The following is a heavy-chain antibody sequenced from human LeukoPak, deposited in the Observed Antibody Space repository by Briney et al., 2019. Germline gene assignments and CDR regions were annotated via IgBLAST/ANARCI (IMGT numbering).Heavy chain of an antibody. J-gene: IGHJ4*02. D-gene: IGHD3-22*01. Sequence: GRSLRLSCTASGFTFGDYSLSWVRQAPGKGLEWVSYISSSGSTIYYADSVKGRFTISRDNAKNSLYLQMNSLRAEDTAVYYCARSSGYPFDYWGQGTLVTVSS. CDR1: GFTFGDYS. V-gene: IGHV3-48*03. CDR3: ARSSGYPFDY. CDR2: ISSSGSTI.